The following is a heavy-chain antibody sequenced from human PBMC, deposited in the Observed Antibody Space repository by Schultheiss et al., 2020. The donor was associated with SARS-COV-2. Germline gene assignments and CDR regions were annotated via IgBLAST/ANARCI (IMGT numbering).Heavy chain of an antibody. CDR3: ARGRQLVPFDY. CDR1: GGSISSSNW. CDR2: IYHSGST. J-gene: IGHJ4*02. D-gene: IGHD6-13*01. V-gene: IGHV4-4*02. Sequence: SETLSLTCAVSGGSISSSNWWSWVRQPPGKGLEWIGEIYHSGSTNYNPSLISRVTISLDTSKNLFSLKLSSVTAADTAVYYCARGRQLVPFDYWGQGTLVTVSS.